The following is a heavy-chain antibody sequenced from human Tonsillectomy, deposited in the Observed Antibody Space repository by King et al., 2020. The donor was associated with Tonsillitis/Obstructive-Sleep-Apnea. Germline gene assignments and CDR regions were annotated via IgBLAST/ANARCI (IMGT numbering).Heavy chain of an antibody. D-gene: IGHD1-1*01. CDR3: ARAPTDVASDI. CDR2: AYYSGIS. J-gene: IGHJ3*02. Sequence: QLQESGPGLVKPSETLSLTCTVSGGSVSSNSYYWRWIRQPPGKGLEWIGYAYYSGISNYNLSLESRVTISVDTPKNQFSLKLTSVTAADTAVYYCARAPTDVASDIWGPGTIVTVSS. V-gene: IGHV4-61*01. CDR1: GGSVSSNSYY.